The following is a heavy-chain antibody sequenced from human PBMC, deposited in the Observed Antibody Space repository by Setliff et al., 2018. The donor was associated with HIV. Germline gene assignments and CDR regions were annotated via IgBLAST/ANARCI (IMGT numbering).Heavy chain of an antibody. CDR3: GTYPPNWNYGAAAFDI. Sequence: ASVKVSCKASGYKFTGYYLQWVRQAPGQGLERMAWINPNSADTRIAQKFEGRVTMTWDTSLTTAYMELSSLRSDDTALYYCGTYPPNWNYGAAAFDIWGQGTLVTVSS. D-gene: IGHD1-7*01. J-gene: IGHJ3*02. CDR1: GYKFTGYY. CDR2: INPNSADT. V-gene: IGHV1-2*02.